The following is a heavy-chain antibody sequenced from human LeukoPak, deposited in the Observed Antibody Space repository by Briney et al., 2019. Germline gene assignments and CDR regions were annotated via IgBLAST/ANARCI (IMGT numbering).Heavy chain of an antibody. V-gene: IGHV4-34*01. Sequence: PSETLSLTCAVFGGSFSGYYWTWTRQSPGKGLEWIGEISHRGGNNYNPSLKSRVTMSVDTSKKQFSVKLSSVTAADTAVYYCARGPDITARPLDYWGQGTLVTVSS. J-gene: IGHJ4*02. CDR1: GGSFSGYY. CDR3: ARGPDITARPLDY. CDR2: ISHRGGN. D-gene: IGHD6-6*01.